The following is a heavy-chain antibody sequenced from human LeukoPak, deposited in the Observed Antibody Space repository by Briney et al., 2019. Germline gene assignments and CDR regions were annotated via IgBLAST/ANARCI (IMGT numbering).Heavy chain of an antibody. J-gene: IGHJ4*02. Sequence: GASVKVSCKASGYTFTSYGISWVRQAPGQGREGRGWISAYNGNTKYAQKLQGRVTMTTDISTSTAYMELRSLRSNDTAVYYCARDCSGGSCYFDYWGQGTLVTVSS. CDR1: GYTFTSYG. V-gene: IGHV1-18*01. CDR3: ARDCSGGSCYFDY. CDR2: ISAYNGNT. D-gene: IGHD2-15*01.